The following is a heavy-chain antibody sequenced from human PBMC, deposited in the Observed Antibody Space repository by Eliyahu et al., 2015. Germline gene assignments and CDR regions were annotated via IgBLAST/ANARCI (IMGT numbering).Heavy chain of an antibody. CDR1: GLTFRNAR. J-gene: IGHJ5*02. CDR3: TIDGWFDP. V-gene: IGHV3-15*01. CDR2: IKSETDGGTT. Sequence: EVQLVESGGGLVKPGGSLRLSCAASGLTFRNARMSWVRQAPGKGLEWVGRIKSETDGGTTDYAAPVKGRFTISRDDSENTLNLQMNNLKTEDTAVYYCTIDGWFDPWGQGTLVTVSS.